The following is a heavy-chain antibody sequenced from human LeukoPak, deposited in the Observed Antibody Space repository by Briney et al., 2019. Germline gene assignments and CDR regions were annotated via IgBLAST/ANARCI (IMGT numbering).Heavy chain of an antibody. CDR1: GYSFTSYW. D-gene: IGHD2-2*01. V-gene: IGHV5-51*01. J-gene: IGHJ4*02. CDR2: IYPGDSDT. Sequence: GESLKISCKGSGYSFTSYWIGWVRQMPGKGLEWMGIIYPGDSDTRYSPSFQGQVTISADKSISTAYLQWSSLKASDTAMYYCARRYCSSTSCLYYFDYWGQGTLVTVSS. CDR3: ARRYCSSTSCLYYFDY.